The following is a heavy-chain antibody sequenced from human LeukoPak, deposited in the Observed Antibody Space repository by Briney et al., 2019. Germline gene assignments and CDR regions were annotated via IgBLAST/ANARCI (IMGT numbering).Heavy chain of an antibody. V-gene: IGHV5-51*01. CDR2: IYPGDSDT. CDR3: ARRNDFWSGYYTHTYYYYMDV. D-gene: IGHD3-3*01. J-gene: IGHJ6*03. CDR1: GYSFTSYW. Sequence: GESLKISCKGSGYSFTSYWIGWVRQLPGKGLEGFGIIYPGDSDTRYSPSFQGQVTISADKSISTAYLQWSSLKASDTAMYYCARRNDFWSGYYTHTYYYYMDVWGKGTTVTVSS.